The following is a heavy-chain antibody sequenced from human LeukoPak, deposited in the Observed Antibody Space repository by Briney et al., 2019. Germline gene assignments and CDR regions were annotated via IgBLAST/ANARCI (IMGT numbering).Heavy chain of an antibody. CDR1: GFIFSSHD. J-gene: IGHJ4*02. Sequence: PGGSLRLSCAASGFIFSSHDMLWVRQAPGKGPEWVAVASSDVSHRYYGDSVKGRFTISRDNSKNTLYLQMNSLRTEDTALYYCVPAASSGTYFEYWGQGTLVTVSS. V-gene: IGHV3-30*03. CDR3: VPAASSGTYFEY. D-gene: IGHD3-10*01. CDR2: ASSDVSHR.